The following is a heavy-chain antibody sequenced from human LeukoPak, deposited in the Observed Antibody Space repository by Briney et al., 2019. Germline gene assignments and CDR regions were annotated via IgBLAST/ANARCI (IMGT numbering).Heavy chain of an antibody. CDR1: GDSISTY. V-gene: IGHV4-59*08. Sequence: PSETLSLTCSVSGDSISTYWSWIRQPAGKGREWIGTIYNSANTNYNPSLQSRVTMSVDTSKSQFSLQLTSVSAADTAVYYCARRFSSRSDGNGYYYGHDAFDVWGQGTLVTVSS. CDR3: ARRFSSRSDGNGYYYGHDAFDV. CDR2: IYNSANT. J-gene: IGHJ3*01. D-gene: IGHD3-22*01.